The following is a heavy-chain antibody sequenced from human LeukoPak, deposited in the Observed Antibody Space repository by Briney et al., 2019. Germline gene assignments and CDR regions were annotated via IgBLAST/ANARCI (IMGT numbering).Heavy chain of an antibody. Sequence: GASVKVSCKASGYTFTGYYMHWVRQAPGQGLEWMGWINPNSGGTNYAQKFRGRVTMTRDTSISTAYMELSRLRSDDTAVYYCARGHWEDCSSTSCYIRFDYWGQGTLVTVSS. V-gene: IGHV1-2*02. CDR1: GYTFTGYY. CDR3: ARGHWEDCSSTSCYIRFDY. D-gene: IGHD2-2*02. CDR2: INPNSGGT. J-gene: IGHJ4*02.